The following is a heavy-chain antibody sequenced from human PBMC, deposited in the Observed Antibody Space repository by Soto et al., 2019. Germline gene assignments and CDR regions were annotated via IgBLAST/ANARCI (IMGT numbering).Heavy chain of an antibody. D-gene: IGHD3-22*01. Sequence: SETLSLTCTVSGGSISSSSYYWGWIRQPPGKGLERIGSIYYSGSTYYNPSLKSRVTISVDTSKNQFSLKLSSVTAADTAVYYCAREIPYYYDSSGYYFDYWGQGTLVTVSS. CDR2: IYYSGST. CDR3: AREIPYYYDSSGYYFDY. J-gene: IGHJ4*02. CDR1: GGSISSSSYY. V-gene: IGHV4-39*02.